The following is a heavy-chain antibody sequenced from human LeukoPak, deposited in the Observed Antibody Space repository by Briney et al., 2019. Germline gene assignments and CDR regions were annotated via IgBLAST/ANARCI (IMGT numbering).Heavy chain of an antibody. D-gene: IGHD3-10*01. J-gene: IGHJ4*02. CDR3: ARPTYYYGSGSLDY. CDR2: INPNSGGT. V-gene: IGHV1-2*02. Sequence: ASVKVSCKPSGYTFTDYYIHWVRQAPGQGLEWMGWINPNSGGTNYAQKFQGRVTMTRDTSISTAYMELSRLRSDDTAVYYCARPTYYYGSGSLDYWGQGTLVTVSS. CDR1: GYTFTDYY.